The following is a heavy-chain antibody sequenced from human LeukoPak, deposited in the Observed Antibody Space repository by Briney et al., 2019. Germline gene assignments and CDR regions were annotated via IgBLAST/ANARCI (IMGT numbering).Heavy chain of an antibody. J-gene: IGHJ4*02. D-gene: IGHD2-15*01. CDR2: ISGSGGST. Sequence: PGGSLRLSCAASGFIFSNYWMSWVRQAPGKGLEWVSAISGSGGSTYYADSVKGRFTISRDNSKNTLYLQMNSLRAEDTAVYYCAKAVVAATHFDYWGQGTLVTVSS. V-gene: IGHV3-23*01. CDR1: GFIFSNYW. CDR3: AKAVVAATHFDY.